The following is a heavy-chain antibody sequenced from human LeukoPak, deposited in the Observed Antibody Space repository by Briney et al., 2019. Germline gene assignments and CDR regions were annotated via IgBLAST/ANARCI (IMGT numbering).Heavy chain of an antibody. D-gene: IGHD3-22*01. J-gene: IGHJ4*02. CDR1: GDSISSSNSY. Sequence: SETLSLTCTVSGDSISSSNSYWGWIRQPPGKGLEWIGSIYYSGNTYYNASLKSRVTISVDTSKNQFSLKLTPVTAADTAVYYCATPPPYDSSGYYFDYWGQGTLVTVSS. V-gene: IGHV4-39*07. CDR3: ATPPPYDSSGYYFDY. CDR2: IYYSGNT.